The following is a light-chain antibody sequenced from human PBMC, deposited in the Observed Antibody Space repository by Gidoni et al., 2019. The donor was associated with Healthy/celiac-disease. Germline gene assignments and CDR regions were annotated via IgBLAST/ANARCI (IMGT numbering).Light chain of an antibody. V-gene: IGLV1-44*01. Sequence: QSVLTQPPSASGTPGQRVTISCSGSSSNIGSNTVTWYQQLPGTAPKLLIYSNTQRPSGVPYRFSGSKSGTSASLAISGLQSEDEADYYCAAWDDSLNVVFGGGTKLTVL. CDR3: AAWDDSLNVV. CDR2: SNT. CDR1: SSNIGSNT. J-gene: IGLJ2*01.